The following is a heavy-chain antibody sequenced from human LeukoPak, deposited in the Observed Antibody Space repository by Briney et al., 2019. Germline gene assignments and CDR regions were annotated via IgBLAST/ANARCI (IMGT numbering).Heavy chain of an antibody. D-gene: IGHD5-24*01. Sequence: ASVKVSCEASGYTFTDYYMHWVRQAPGQGPEWMGWINPNSGGTKYAQKFQGRITMTRDTSITTVYLELSRLRSDDTAVYYCARIGYNHYFDYWGQGTLVTVSS. J-gene: IGHJ4*02. V-gene: IGHV1-2*02. CDR2: INPNSGGT. CDR3: ARIGYNHYFDY. CDR1: GYTFTDYY.